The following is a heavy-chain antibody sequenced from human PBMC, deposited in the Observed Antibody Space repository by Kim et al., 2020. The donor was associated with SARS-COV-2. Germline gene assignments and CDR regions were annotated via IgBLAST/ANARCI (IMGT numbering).Heavy chain of an antibody. CDR3: TRDLVPGGADY. CDR2: LSLDSDRI. Sequence: GGSLRLSCEMSGFKFERFAVHWVRQPPGKGLEWVSGLSLDSDRIGYADSVKGRFTVCRDKAKDTLYLQMDSLRIEDTAFYYCTRDLVPGGADYWGQGTLVTVSS. V-gene: IGHV3-9*01. CDR1: GFKFERFA. J-gene: IGHJ4*02. D-gene: IGHD6-6*01.